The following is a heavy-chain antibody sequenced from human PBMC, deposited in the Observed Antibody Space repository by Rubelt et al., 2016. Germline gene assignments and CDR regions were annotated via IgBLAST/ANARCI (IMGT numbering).Heavy chain of an antibody. D-gene: IGHD6-13*01. CDR3: ARRQQLDYYYGMDV. Sequence: GKKPGSSVKVSCKASGGTFSSYAISWVRQAPGQGLEWMGGIIPIFGTANYAQKFQGRVTVTADESTSTAYMELSSLSSEDTAVYYCARRQQLDYYYGMDVWGQGTTVTVSS. CDR2: IIPIFGTA. CDR1: GGTFSSYA. V-gene: IGHV1-69*01. J-gene: IGHJ6*02.